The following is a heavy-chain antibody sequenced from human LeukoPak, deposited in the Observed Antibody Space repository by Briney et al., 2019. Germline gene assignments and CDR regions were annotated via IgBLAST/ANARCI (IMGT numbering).Heavy chain of an antibody. V-gene: IGHV1-24*01. D-gene: IGHD4-17*01. Sequence: ASVKVSCKVSGYTLTELSMHWVRQAPGKGLEWMGGFDPEDGETIYAQKFQGRITMTEDTSTDTAYMELSSLRSEDTAVYYCATDLEMTTVTTKGLYPWGQGTLVTVSS. CDR1: GYTLTELS. J-gene: IGHJ5*02. CDR3: ATDLEMTTVTTKGLYP. CDR2: FDPEDGET.